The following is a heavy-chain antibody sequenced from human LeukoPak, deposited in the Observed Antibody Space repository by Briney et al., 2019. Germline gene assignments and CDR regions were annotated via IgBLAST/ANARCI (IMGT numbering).Heavy chain of an antibody. V-gene: IGHV3-21*01. CDR2: ISSSSSYI. CDR1: GFTFSSYS. J-gene: IGHJ4*02. Sequence: GSLRLSCAASGFTFSSYSMNWVRQAPGKGLEWVSSISSSSSYIYYADSVKGRFTISRDNAKNSLYLQMNSLRAEDTAVYYCARYYDYVWWSYRRDPYYFDYWGQGTLVTVSS. D-gene: IGHD3-16*02. CDR3: ARYYDYVWWSYRRDPYYFDY.